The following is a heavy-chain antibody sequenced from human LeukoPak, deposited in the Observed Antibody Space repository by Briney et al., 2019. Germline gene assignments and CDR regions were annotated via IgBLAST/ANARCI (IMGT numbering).Heavy chain of an antibody. CDR1: GFTSSSYA. CDR2: ISGSGGST. V-gene: IGHV3-23*01. Sequence: PGGSLRLSCAASGFTSSSYAMSWVRQAPGKGLEWVSAISGSGGSTYYADSVKGRFTISRDNSKNTLYLQMNSLRAEDTAVYYCAKDLDIVVVVAATDAFDIWGQGTMVTVSS. D-gene: IGHD2-15*01. J-gene: IGHJ3*02. CDR3: AKDLDIVVVVAATDAFDI.